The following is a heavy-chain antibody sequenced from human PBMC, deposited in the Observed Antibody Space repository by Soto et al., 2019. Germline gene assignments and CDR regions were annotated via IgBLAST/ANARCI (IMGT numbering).Heavy chain of an antibody. CDR3: ARHPPGYYDFWSGYGWFDP. J-gene: IGHJ5*02. CDR1: GVSINSSSYY. D-gene: IGHD3-3*01. V-gene: IGHV4-39*01. CDR2: IYYSGST. Sequence: PSETLSLTCTVSGVSINSSSYYLGWISQPPGKGLEWIGSIYYSGSTYYNPSLKSRVTISVDTSKNQFSLKLSSVTAADTAVYYCARHPPGYYDFWSGYGWFDPWGQGTLVTVSS.